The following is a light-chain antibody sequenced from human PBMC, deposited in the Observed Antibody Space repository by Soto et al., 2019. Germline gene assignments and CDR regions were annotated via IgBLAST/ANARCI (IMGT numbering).Light chain of an antibody. CDR2: KAS. V-gene: IGKV1-5*03. CDR1: QSISSW. J-gene: IGKJ5*01. Sequence: DIQMTQSPSTLSASVGDRVTITCRASQSISSWLAWYQQKPGKAPKLLIYKASSLESGVPSRFSGSGSGTEFTLTISSLQPEDFAVYYCQQRASWPPSITVGQGTRLEIK. CDR3: QQRASWPPSIT.